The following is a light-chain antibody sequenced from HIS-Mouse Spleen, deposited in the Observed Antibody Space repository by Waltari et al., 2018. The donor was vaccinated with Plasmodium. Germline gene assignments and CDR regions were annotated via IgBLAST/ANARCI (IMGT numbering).Light chain of an antibody. Sequence: EIVMTQSPATLSVSPGERATLPCRASQSVSSNLAWYQQKPGQAPRLLFYGASTRATGIPARFSGSGSGTEFTLTISSLQSEDFAVYYCQQYNNWPPEGAFGPGTKVDIK. CDR2: GAS. CDR1: QSVSSN. CDR3: QQYNNWPPEGA. J-gene: IGKJ3*01. V-gene: IGKV3-15*01.